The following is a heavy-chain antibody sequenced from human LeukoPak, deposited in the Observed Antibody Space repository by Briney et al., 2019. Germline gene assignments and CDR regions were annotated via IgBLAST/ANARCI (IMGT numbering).Heavy chain of an antibody. CDR2: ISYDGSNK. J-gene: IGHJ4*02. Sequence: GGSLRLSCAASGLTVSTNYMNWVRQAPGKGLEWVAVISYDGSNKYYADSVKGRFTISRDNSKNTLYLQMNSLRAEDTAVYYCARDRDGYGPFDYWGQGTLVTVSS. CDR3: ARDRDGYGPFDY. D-gene: IGHD5-24*01. CDR1: GLTVSTNY. V-gene: IGHV3-30*03.